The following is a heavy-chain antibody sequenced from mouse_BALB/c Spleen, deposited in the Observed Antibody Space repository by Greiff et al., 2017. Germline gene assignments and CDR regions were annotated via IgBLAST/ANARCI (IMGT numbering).Heavy chain of an antibody. V-gene: IGHV1-7*01. CDR2: INPSTGYT. CDR3: ARGITTVVSYWYFDV. CDR1: GYTFTSYW. Sequence: QVQLQQSGAELAKPGASVKMSCKASGYTFTSYWMHWVKQRPGQGLEWIGYINPSTGYTEYNQKFKDKATLTADKSSSTAYMQLSSLTSEDSAVYYCARGITTVVSYWYFDVWGAGTTVTVSS. J-gene: IGHJ1*01. D-gene: IGHD1-1*01.